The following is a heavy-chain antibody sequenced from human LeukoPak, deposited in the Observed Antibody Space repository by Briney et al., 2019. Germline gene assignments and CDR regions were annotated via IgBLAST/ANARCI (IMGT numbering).Heavy chain of an antibody. CDR2: ISTNGDRT. V-gene: IGHV3-64*01. CDR1: GFTFSSYA. J-gene: IGHJ4*02. CDR3: ARDKAAVGNDY. Sequence: GGSLRLSCAASGFTFSSYAMHWVRQAPGKGLEYVSVISTNGDRTYYAHSVKGRFTISRDNSKNTLYLQMGSLRPEDMAVYYCARDKAAVGNDYWGLGTLVTVSS. D-gene: IGHD6-13*01.